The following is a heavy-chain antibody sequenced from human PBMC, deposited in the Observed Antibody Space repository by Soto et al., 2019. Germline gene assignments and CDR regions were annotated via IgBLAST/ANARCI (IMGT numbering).Heavy chain of an antibody. Sequence: ASVKVSCKASGYTFTSYGISWVRQAPGQGLEWMGWISAYNGNTNYAQKLQGRVTMTTDTSTSTAYMELRSLRSDDTAVYYCARIPAAPLVARFDPWGEGTLISVSS. CDR3: ARIPAAPLVARFDP. CDR2: ISAYNGNT. CDR1: GYTFTSYG. D-gene: IGHD2-2*01. J-gene: IGHJ5*02. V-gene: IGHV1-18*01.